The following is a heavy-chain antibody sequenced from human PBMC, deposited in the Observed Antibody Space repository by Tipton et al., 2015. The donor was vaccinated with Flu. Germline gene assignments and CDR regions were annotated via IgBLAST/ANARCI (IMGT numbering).Heavy chain of an antibody. D-gene: IGHD2-15*01. V-gene: IGHV3-33*01. CDR3: ARPRGVVVVAFDY. CDR1: GFSFSSYG. CDR2: IWLDGSKK. Sequence: QLVQSGGGVVQPGRSLRLSCEASGFSFSSYGMHWVRQAPGKGLEWVAVIWLDGSKKYYADSVKGRFTISRDDSKSTVYLEMNSLRVEDTAVYYCARPRGVVVVAFDYWGQGALVTVSS. J-gene: IGHJ4*02.